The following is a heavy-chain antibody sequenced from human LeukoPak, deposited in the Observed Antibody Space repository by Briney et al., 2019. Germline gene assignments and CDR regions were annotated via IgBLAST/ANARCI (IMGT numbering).Heavy chain of an antibody. CDR1: GIAFSVYT. Sequence: PGGSLRLSCAASGIAFSVYTMHWVRQAPGKGLEWVAVLSYDGSNKYYADSVKGRFTISRDNSKNTLYLQMNSLRAEDTAVYYCAKGGDYYGSGTFNYFDYWGQGTLVTVSS. CDR2: LSYDGSNK. V-gene: IGHV3-30*01. CDR3: AKGGDYYGSGTFNYFDY. D-gene: IGHD3-10*01. J-gene: IGHJ4*02.